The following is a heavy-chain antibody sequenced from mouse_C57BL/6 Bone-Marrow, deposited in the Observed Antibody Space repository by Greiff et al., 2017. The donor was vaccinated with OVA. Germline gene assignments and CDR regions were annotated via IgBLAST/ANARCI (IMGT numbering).Heavy chain of an antibody. Sequence: QVQLQQPGAELVKPGASVKMSCKASGYTFTSYWITWVKQRPGQGLEWIGDIYPGSGSTNYNEKFKSKATLTVDTSSSTAYMQLSSLTSEDSAVYYGARCYDYDQAWFAYWGQGTLVTVSA. CDR2: IYPGSGST. J-gene: IGHJ3*01. D-gene: IGHD2-4*01. CDR3: ARCYDYDQAWFAY. V-gene: IGHV1-55*01. CDR1: GYTFTSYW.